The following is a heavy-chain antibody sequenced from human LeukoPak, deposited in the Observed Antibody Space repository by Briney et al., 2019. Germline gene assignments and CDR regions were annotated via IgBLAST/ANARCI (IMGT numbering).Heavy chain of an antibody. CDR3: ARDWQRYCSGGSCYQGDYYYMDV. J-gene: IGHJ6*03. CDR1: GYTFTSYG. CDR2: ISAYNGNT. D-gene: IGHD2-15*01. V-gene: IGHV1-18*01. Sequence: GASVKVSCKASGYTFTSYGISWVRQAPGQGLEWMGWISAYNGNTNYAQKLQGRVTMTTDTSTSTAYMELRSLRSDDTAVYYCARDWQRYCSGGSCYQGDYYYMDVWGKGTTVTVSS.